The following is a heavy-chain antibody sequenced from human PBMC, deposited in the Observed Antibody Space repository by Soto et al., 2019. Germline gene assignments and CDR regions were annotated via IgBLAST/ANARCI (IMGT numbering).Heavy chain of an antibody. V-gene: IGHV4-39*01. Sequence: TLSLTCTVSGGSISSSSYYWGWIRQPPGKGLEWIGSIYYSGSTYYNPSLKSRVTISVDTSKNQFSLKLSSVTAADTAVYYCASTYSSSGPGLDWGQGTLVTVSS. CDR3: ASTYSSSGPGLD. CDR2: IYYSGST. J-gene: IGHJ4*02. D-gene: IGHD6-13*01. CDR1: GGSISSSSYY.